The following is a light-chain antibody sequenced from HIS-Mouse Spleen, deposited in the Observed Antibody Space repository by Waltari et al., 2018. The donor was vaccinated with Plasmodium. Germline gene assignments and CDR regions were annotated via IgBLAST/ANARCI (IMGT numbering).Light chain of an antibody. CDR2: EDS. Sequence: SYVLTQPPSVSVAPGQTARITCGGNNIGSKSVHWYQQKPGQAPVLVVHEDSDRPSGIPGRFSGSNSGNTATLTISRVEAGDEADYYCQVWDSSSDHPVFGGGTKLTVL. CDR3: QVWDSSSDHPV. CDR1: NIGSKS. V-gene: IGLV3-21*02. J-gene: IGLJ2*01.